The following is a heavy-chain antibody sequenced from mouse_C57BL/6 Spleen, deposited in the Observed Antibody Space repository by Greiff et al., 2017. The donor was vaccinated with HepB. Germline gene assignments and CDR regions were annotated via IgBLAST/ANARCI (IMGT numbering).Heavy chain of an antibody. J-gene: IGHJ2*01. D-gene: IGHD2-3*01. CDR3: EIMERWLVRDY. CDR2: IHPSDGDT. CDR1: GYTFTSYW. Sequence: QVQLQQPGAELVKPGASVKLSCKASGYTFTSYWMHWVKQRPGQGLEWIGSIHPSDGDTNYNQKFKSKATLTVDKSSSTAYMQLSSLTSEDAAVYVCEIMERWLVRDYWGQGTTLTVSS. V-gene: IGHV1-74*01.